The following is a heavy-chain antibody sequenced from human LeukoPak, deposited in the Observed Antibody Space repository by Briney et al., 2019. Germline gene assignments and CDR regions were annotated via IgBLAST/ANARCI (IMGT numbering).Heavy chain of an antibody. V-gene: IGHV1-46*01. CDR3: ARSPHYYGMDV. J-gene: IGHJ6*04. CDR2: INPSGGST. Sequence: ASVKVSCKASGYTFTSYYMHWVRQAPGQGLEWMGIINPSGGSTRYAQKFQGRVTMTTDTSTSTVYMELSSLRSEDTAVYYCARSPHYYGMDVWGKGTTVTVSS. CDR1: GYTFTSYY.